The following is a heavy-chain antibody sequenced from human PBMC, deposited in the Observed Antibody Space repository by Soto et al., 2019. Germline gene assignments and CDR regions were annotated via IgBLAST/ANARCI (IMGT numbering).Heavy chain of an antibody. V-gene: IGHV3-23*01. D-gene: IGHD5-18*01. CDR1: GITFSNYD. Sequence: EVQLLESGGGLVQPGGSLRLSCAASGITFSNYDMNWVRQAPGKGLEWISTISGGGAATYYADSVKGRFTISRDNSKNTLTRQMNSLRAEDTAVYYCSWGFSCGNWGQGTLVTVSS. CDR2: ISGGGAAT. CDR3: SWGFSCGN. J-gene: IGHJ1*01.